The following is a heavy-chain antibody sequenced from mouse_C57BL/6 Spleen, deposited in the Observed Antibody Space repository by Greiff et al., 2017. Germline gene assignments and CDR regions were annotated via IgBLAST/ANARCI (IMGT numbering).Heavy chain of an antibody. D-gene: IGHD3-2*02. CDR2: ISSGGSYT. Sequence: EVKLVESGGDLVKPGGSLKLSCAASGFTFSSYGMSWVRQTPDKRLEWVATISSGGSYTYYPDSVKGRFTISRDNANNTLYLQMSSLKSEDTAMYYCARQGAQADFDYWGQGTTLTVSS. CDR3: ARQGAQADFDY. J-gene: IGHJ2*01. V-gene: IGHV5-6*01. CDR1: GFTFSSYG.